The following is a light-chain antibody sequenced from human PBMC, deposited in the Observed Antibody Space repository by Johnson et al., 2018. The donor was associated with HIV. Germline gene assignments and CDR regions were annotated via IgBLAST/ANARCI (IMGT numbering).Light chain of an antibody. CDR2: ESN. V-gene: IGLV1-51*02. J-gene: IGLJ1*01. CDR3: GTWDSSMSAPYV. Sequence: QSVLTQPPSVSAAPGQKVTISCSGSSSNIGNNYVSWYQHLPGTAPKLLIYESNRRPSGIPDRFSASKSGTSATLDITGLQTGDEADYYCGTWDSSMSAPYVFGAGPTITVV. CDR1: SSNIGNNY.